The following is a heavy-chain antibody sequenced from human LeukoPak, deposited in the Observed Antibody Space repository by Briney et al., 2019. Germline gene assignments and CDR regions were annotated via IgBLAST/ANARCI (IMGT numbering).Heavy chain of an antibody. V-gene: IGHV1-69*13. CDR1: GGTFSSYA. J-gene: IGHJ4*02. D-gene: IGHD4-17*01. Sequence: SVKVSCKASGGTFSSYAISWVRQAPGQGLEWMGGIIPIFGTANYAQKFQGRVTITADESTSTAYMELSSLRSEDTAVYYCAKDQATVTTYFDYWGQGTLVTVSS. CDR3: AKDQATVTTYFDY. CDR2: IIPIFGTA.